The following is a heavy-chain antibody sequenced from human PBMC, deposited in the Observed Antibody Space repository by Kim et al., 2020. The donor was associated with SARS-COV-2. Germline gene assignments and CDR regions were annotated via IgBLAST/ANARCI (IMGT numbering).Heavy chain of an antibody. V-gene: IGHV3-74*03. J-gene: IGHJ4*01. Sequence: GGSLRLSCAASGFTFSSYWMHWVRQAPGRGLEWVSRINSDGSITTYGDSMKGRFNTSRDNAQNTLYLQMHSLRAEDTAVYFCARRFYVLGSNDYWGHGTLVTVSS. CDR2: INSDGSIT. CDR3: ARRFYVLGSNDY. CDR1: GFTFSSYW. D-gene: IGHD1-26*01.